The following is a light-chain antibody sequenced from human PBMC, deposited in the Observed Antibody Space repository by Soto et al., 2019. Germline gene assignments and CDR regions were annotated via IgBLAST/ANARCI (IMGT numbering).Light chain of an antibody. Sequence: QSVLTQPPSVSGAPGQRVTISCTGSSSNIGAGYDVHWYQQLPGTAPKLLIYGNSNRPSGVPDRFSGSKSGTSASLAITGLQAEDEPDYYCQSYDSSLSGYVVGTGTKLTVL. CDR1: SSNIGAGYD. CDR3: QSYDSSLSGYV. V-gene: IGLV1-40*01. J-gene: IGLJ1*01. CDR2: GNS.